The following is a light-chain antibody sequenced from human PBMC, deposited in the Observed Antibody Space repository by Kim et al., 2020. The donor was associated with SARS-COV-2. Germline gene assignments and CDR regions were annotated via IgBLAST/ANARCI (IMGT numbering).Light chain of an antibody. CDR3: YSTDDSGNPP. V-gene: IGLV3-10*01. Sequence: VFAGQTASITCSGDDLTKKNTDWCQQKSGQAPVLVIYEDSKRPSGIPERFSGSSSGTMATLTISSTQVEDEADYYCYSTDDSGNPPFGGGTQLTVL. J-gene: IGLJ2*01. CDR2: EDS. CDR1: DLTKKN.